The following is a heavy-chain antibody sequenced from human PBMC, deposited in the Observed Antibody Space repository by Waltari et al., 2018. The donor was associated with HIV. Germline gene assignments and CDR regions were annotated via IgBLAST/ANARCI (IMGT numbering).Heavy chain of an antibody. J-gene: IGHJ4*02. CDR2: IYYSGST. CDR1: GGSISSSGYY. D-gene: IGHD6-6*01. V-gene: IGHV4-39*07. CDR3: ARGASIGGWVRNDY. Sequence: QLQLQESGPGLVKPSETLSLTCTVSGGSISSSGYYWGLIRQPPGKGLEWIGTIYYSGSTYYNPSLKSRVTISADTSKNQFSLKLSSVTAADTAVYYCARGASIGGWVRNDYWGQGTLVTVSS.